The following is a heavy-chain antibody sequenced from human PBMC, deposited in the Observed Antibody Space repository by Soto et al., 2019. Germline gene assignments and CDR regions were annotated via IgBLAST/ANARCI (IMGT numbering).Heavy chain of an antibody. Sequence: QVQLVQSGAEVKKPGASVKVSCKASGYTFTSYGISWVRQAPGQGLEWMGWISAYNGNTNYAQKLQGRVTMTTDTSTRTAYMELRGLRSDDTAVYYCARGSLNYYDSSGYYHLLDYWGQGTMVTVSS. CDR1: GYTFTSYG. CDR3: ARGSLNYYDSSGYYHLLDY. J-gene: IGHJ4*02. V-gene: IGHV1-18*01. CDR2: ISAYNGNT. D-gene: IGHD3-22*01.